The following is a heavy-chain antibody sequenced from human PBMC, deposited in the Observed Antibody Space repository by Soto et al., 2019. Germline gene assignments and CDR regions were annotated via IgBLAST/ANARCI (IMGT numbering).Heavy chain of an antibody. Sequence: ASVKVSCKASGYTFTGYYMHWVRQAPGQGLEWMGWINPSSGGTNYAQKFQGRVTMTRDTSISTAYMELSRLRSDDTAVYYCARVRVKYQLPYFDYWGQGTLVTVSS. CDR3: ARVRVKYQLPYFDY. J-gene: IGHJ4*02. CDR1: GYTFTGYY. D-gene: IGHD2-2*01. CDR2: INPSSGGT. V-gene: IGHV1-2*02.